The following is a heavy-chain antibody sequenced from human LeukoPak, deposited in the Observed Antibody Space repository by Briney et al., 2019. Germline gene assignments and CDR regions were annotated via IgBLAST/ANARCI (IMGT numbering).Heavy chain of an antibody. CDR1: GGSISSGSYY. CDR3: ARGQAARPFRWFDP. J-gene: IGHJ5*02. Sequence: PSETLSLTCTVSGGSISSGSYYWRWIRQPAGKGLEWIGRIYSSGSTNYNPSLKSRVTISVDTSKNQFSLKLSSVTAADTAVYYCARGQAARPFRWFDPWGQGTLVTVSS. D-gene: IGHD6-6*01. CDR2: IYSSGST. V-gene: IGHV4-61*02.